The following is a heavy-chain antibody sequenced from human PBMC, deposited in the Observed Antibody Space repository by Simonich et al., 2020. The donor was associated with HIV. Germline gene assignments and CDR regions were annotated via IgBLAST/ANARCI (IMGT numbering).Heavy chain of an antibody. CDR2: INPNSGGT. Sequence: QVQLVQSGAEVKKPGASVKVACKASGYTFTVYYMHWVRQAHGQGLEWMGWINPNSGGTNYAQKFQGRVTMTRDTSISTAYMGLSRLRSDDTAVYYCAFLGGYDSSGFDAFDIWGQGTMVSVSS. D-gene: IGHD3-22*01. CDR3: AFLGGYDSSGFDAFDI. J-gene: IGHJ3*02. V-gene: IGHV1-2*02. CDR1: GYTFTVYY.